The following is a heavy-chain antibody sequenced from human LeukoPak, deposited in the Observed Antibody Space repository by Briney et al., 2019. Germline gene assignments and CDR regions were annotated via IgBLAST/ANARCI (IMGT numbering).Heavy chain of an antibody. CDR3: AIYGNSGWVIDN. D-gene: IGHD6-19*01. CDR1: GGSIGTNY. CDR2: IYYTGGT. J-gene: IGHJ4*02. V-gene: IGHV4-59*08. Sequence: SETLSLTCTVSGGSIGTNYWTWIRQPPGKGLEYIGYIYYTGGTNYNPSLKSRVTISVDTSKNQFSLKLSSVTAADTAVYFCAIYGNSGWVIDNWGQGTLVTVSS.